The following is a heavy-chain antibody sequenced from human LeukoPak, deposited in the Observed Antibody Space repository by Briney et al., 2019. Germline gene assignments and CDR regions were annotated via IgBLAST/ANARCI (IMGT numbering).Heavy chain of an antibody. J-gene: IGHJ4*02. V-gene: IGHV3-74*03. CDR1: GLTVSRNW. Sequence: GGSLRLSCAASGLTVSRNWMGWVRQAPGKGLIWVSRISPDGSTTLYADSVKCRYTITRDNAMNTLYLQMNSLGADVTAVYTYTTVLSSNFYKVCDYWVRGTIATVCS. CDR3: TTVLSSNFYKVCDY. D-gene: IGHD6-13*01. CDR2: ISPDGSTT.